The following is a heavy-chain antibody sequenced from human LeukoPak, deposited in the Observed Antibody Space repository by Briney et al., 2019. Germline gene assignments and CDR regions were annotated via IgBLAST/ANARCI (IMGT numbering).Heavy chain of an antibody. CDR3: ATYRQVLLPFES. CDR2: IFPSGGEI. D-gene: IGHD2-8*02. Sequence: PGGSLRLSCAASGFTFSTFAMIWVRQPPGKGLEWVSSIFPSGGEIHYADSVRDGFTISRDNSKSTLSLQMNSLRAEDTAIYYCATYRQVLLPFESWGQGTLVTVSS. CDR1: GFTFSTFA. J-gene: IGHJ4*02. V-gene: IGHV3-23*01.